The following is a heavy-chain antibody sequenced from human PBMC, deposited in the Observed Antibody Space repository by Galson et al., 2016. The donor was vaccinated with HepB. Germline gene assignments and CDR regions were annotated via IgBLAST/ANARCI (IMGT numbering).Heavy chain of an antibody. J-gene: IGHJ3*02. Sequence: ETLSLPCSVSSGLDRYISYYSGWIRRPPGKGLQWIGNINYLGTTQHNPSLESRVTISAARSKSQFSLKLTSVTAADTAIYYCARLMDNWNDRPENAFDTWGQGTRVTVSS. D-gene: IGHD1-1*01. V-gene: IGHV4-39*01. CDR2: INYLGTT. CDR3: ARLMDNWNDRPENAFDT. CDR1: SGLDRYISYY.